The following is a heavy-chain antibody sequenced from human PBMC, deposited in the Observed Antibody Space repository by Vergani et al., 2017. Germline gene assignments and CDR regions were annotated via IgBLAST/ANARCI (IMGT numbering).Heavy chain of an antibody. CDR2: LYASGST. V-gene: IGHV4-38-2*02. J-gene: IGHJ4*02. D-gene: IGHD5-18*01. CDR3: ARHLRGYSYGVFDY. CDR1: NYSIGRDYF. Sequence: QVHLQESGPGLVKPSETLSLTCSVSNYSIGRDYFWGWIRQSPEKGLEWIGSLYASGSTYYSPSLKSRVAISIDTSKNHFSLRLSSVTAADTAVYYCARHLRGYSYGVFDYWGQGREVTVSS.